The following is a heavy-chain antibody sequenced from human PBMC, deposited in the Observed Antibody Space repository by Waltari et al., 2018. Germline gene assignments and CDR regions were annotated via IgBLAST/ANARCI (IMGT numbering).Heavy chain of an antibody. J-gene: IGHJ4*02. CDR3: AKVDNVGLNNY. CDR1: GFTVGNNF. Sequence: EVQLVESGGDLIQPGGSLRLSCVASGFTVGNNFMGWVRQAPGKGLEWVSVIYSGGSTNYIDSVRGRFTISRDSSKNTLYLQMNSLRAEDTAVYYCAKVDNVGLNNYWGQGTLVTVSS. CDR2: IYSGGST. V-gene: IGHV3-53*01. D-gene: IGHD1-1*01.